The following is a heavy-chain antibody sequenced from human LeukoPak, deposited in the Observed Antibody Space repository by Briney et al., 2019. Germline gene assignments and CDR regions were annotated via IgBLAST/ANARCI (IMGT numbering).Heavy chain of an antibody. Sequence: GGSLRLSCVGSGFTTIAYALTWARQAPGKGLEWVSGISGGGVTTYYADSVKGRFTISRDNSKNTLYLQMNSLRADDTAIYYCARNQQLGGHSYYYYGMDVWGQGTTVTVSS. J-gene: IGHJ6*02. CDR3: ARNQQLGGHSYYYYGMDV. D-gene: IGHD3-16*01. V-gene: IGHV3-23*01. CDR2: ISGGGVTT. CDR1: GFTTIAYA.